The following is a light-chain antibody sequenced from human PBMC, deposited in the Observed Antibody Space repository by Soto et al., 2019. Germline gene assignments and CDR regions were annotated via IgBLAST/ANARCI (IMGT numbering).Light chain of an antibody. CDR3: QHYYNNPPT. Sequence: DIVMTHSPDSLAVSLGERATINCNSIQTVFYSSNNKKYLAWYQQKPGQPPKLLIYWASARDSGAPERLSGSGYGTDLTLTISSMQDEDVAVYYCQHYYNNPPTFGGGTKVDIK. J-gene: IGKJ4*01. CDR2: WAS. CDR1: QTVFYSSNNKKY. V-gene: IGKV4-1*01.